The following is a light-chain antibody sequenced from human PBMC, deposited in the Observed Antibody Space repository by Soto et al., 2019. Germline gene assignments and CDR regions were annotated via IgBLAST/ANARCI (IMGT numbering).Light chain of an antibody. CDR1: QSVSRNF. J-gene: IGKJ2*01. CDR3: QQYANTPYT. V-gene: IGKV3-20*01. CDR2: GVS. Sequence: EIVLTQSPGTLSLSPGDKATLSCRASQSVSRNFLAWYQQIPGQAPRLVIYGVSSRATGIPDRFSGSGSGTDFTLTVSRLEPEDFAVYYCQQYANTPYTFGQGTKVEIK.